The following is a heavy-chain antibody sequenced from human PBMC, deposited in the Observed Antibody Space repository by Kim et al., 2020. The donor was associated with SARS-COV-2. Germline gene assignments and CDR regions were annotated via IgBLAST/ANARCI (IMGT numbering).Heavy chain of an antibody. D-gene: IGHD6-19*01. CDR2: ISAYNGNT. Sequence: ASVKVSCKASGYTFTSYGISWVRQAPGQGLEWMGWISAYNGNTNYAQKLQGRVTMTTDTSTSTAYMELRSLRSDDTAVYYCARDSYSSGWYSGGVWLDPWGQGTLVTVSS. CDR1: GYTFTSYG. J-gene: IGHJ5*02. CDR3: ARDSYSSGWYSGGVWLDP. V-gene: IGHV1-18*01.